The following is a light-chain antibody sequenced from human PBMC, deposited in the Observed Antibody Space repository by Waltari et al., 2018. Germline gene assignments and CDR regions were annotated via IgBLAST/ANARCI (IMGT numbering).Light chain of an antibody. V-gene: IGLV1-51*01. CDR1: RSNIWNYL. CDR3: ATWDNSLTAVV. CDR2: DNY. Sequence: QSVLTQPPSVSAPPGQKVTISCSGSRSNIWNYLVSWYHQLPGATPKLLIYDNYKRPSGSPDRFSASKSGTSATLDIAGLQIGDEADYYCATWDNSLTAVVFGGGTKLTVL. J-gene: IGLJ2*01.